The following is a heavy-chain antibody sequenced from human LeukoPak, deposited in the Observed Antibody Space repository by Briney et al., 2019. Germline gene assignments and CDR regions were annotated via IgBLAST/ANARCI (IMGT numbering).Heavy chain of an antibody. V-gene: IGHV3-11*06. CDR1: GFTFSDTY. CDR2: ISGSSSDI. J-gene: IGHJ4*02. Sequence: GSLSLSCAASGFTFSDTYMSWIRQPPGKGLEWVSYISGSSSDIKYADSVKGRFTVSRDNAKNTLYAQMNSLRVEDSAVYYCVRGAPSAADWGQGTLVTVSS. CDR3: VRGAPSAAD.